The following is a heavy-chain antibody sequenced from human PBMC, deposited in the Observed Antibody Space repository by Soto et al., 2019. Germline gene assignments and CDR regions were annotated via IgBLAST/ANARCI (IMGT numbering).Heavy chain of an antibody. J-gene: IGHJ4*02. CDR1: GFTFSSYS. V-gene: IGHV3-21*01. CDR3: AREKFGYSSGWYITY. CDR2: ISSSSSYI. Sequence: EVQLVESGGGLVKPGGSLRLSCAASGFTFSSYSMNCVRQAPGKGLEWVSSISSSSSYIYYADSVKGRFTISRDNAKNSLYLQMNSLRAEDTAVYYCAREKFGYSSGWYITYWGQGTLVTVSS. D-gene: IGHD6-19*01.